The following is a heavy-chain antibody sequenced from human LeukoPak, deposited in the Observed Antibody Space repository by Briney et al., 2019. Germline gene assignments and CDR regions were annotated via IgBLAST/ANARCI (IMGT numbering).Heavy chain of an antibody. V-gene: IGHV1-2*02. J-gene: IGHJ5*02. Sequence: GASVKVSCKACGYSFTGYYMHWVRQAPGQGLERMGWINPNSGGTNYAQKFQGRVTMTRDTSISTAYMELSRLRSDDTAVYYCARDAIMVRGVNRWFDPWGQGTLVTVSS. D-gene: IGHD3-10*01. CDR2: INPNSGGT. CDR3: ARDAIMVRGVNRWFDP. CDR1: GYSFTGYY.